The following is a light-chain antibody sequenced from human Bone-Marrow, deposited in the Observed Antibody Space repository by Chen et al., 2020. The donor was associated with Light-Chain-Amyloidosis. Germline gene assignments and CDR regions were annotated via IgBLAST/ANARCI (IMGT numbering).Light chain of an antibody. J-gene: IGKJ1*01. CDR1: QSVLYSSNNKNY. CDR2: WAS. Sequence: DIVMTQSPDSLAVSLGERATINCKSSQSVLYSSNNKNYFAWYQQKPRQPPKLLIYWASTRESGVPDRFSGSGSGTDFTLTISSLQAEDVAVYYCQQYYTTPRTFGRGTKVEIK. CDR3: QQYYTTPRT. V-gene: IGKV4-1*01.